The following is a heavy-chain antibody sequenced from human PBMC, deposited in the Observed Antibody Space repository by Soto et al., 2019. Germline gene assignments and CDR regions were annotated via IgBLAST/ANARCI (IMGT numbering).Heavy chain of an antibody. CDR2: IIPTVGTG. J-gene: IGHJ6*02. D-gene: IGHD3-10*01. CDR3: ASFDGTLVRGGRSSPYEMDV. V-gene: IGHV1-69*01. Sequence: QVLLVQSGPEVKKPGSSVKVSCKASGGTFNNYAINWVRHAPGKGLEWVGGIIPTVGTGNHAQKFQGRVTITADESTTTAYMELNSLRSEDTAIYYCASFDGTLVRGGRSSPYEMDVWGQGTTVIVSS. CDR1: GGTFNNYA.